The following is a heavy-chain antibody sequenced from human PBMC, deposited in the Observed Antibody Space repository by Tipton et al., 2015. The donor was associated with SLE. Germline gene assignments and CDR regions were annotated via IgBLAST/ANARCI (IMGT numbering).Heavy chain of an antibody. CDR3: AKDRYCGGGMCLRSYFDS. Sequence: SLRLSCAASGFTFSTYGMSWVRQAPGKGLEWISTISGRGGTSYYSNSVSGRFIISRDNSRNTVFLQMNRLSADDTAVYYCAKDRYCGGGMCLRSYFDSWGQGTPVTVSS. D-gene: IGHD2-21*01. V-gene: IGHV3-23*01. CDR1: GFTFSTYG. CDR2: ISGRGGTS. J-gene: IGHJ4*02.